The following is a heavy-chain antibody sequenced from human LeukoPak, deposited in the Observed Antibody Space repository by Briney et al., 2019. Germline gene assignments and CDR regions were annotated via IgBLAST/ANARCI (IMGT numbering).Heavy chain of an antibody. V-gene: IGHV3-20*04. CDR3: ARLSGWNTYEYFQH. D-gene: IGHD6-19*01. J-gene: IGHJ1*01. CDR1: GFTFSSYG. CDR2: INWNGGST. Sequence: PGGSLRLSCAASGFTFSSYGMHWVRQAPGKGLEWVSGINWNGGSTGYADSVKGRFTISRDNAKNSLYLQMNSLRAEDTALYYCARLSGWNTYEYFQHWGQGTLVTVSS.